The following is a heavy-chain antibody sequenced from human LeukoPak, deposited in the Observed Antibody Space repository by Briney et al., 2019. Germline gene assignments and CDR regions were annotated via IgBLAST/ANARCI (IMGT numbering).Heavy chain of an antibody. CDR1: GFTFSSYW. J-gene: IGHJ4*02. CDR3: ARESLRDGNIL. Sequence: AGGSLRLSCAASGFTFSSYWMNWARQAPGKGLEWVASINHNGNVNYYVDSVKGRFTISRDNAKNSLYLQMNSLRAEDTAVYYCARESLRDGNILWGQGTLVTVSS. V-gene: IGHV3-7*01. D-gene: IGHD5-24*01. CDR2: INHNGNVN.